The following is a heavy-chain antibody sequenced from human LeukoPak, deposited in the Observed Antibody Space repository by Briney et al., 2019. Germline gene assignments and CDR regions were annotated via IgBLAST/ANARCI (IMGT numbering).Heavy chain of an antibody. J-gene: IGHJ4*02. Sequence: SPTLSLTCTIYAGSISISSYYCGWIREPPGKGLQSIGRIHYSGTTYYKPSLKSRVTISVDTSKNQFATKLSSVIAANTDMYYCARLIRSSWYYLDYWGQGTLVTVSS. CDR3: ARLIRSSWYYLDY. CDR2: IHYSGTT. D-gene: IGHD6-13*01. V-gene: IGHV4-39*01. CDR1: AGSISISSYY.